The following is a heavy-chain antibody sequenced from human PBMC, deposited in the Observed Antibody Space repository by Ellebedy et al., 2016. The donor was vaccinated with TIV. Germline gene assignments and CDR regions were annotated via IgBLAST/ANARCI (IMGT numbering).Heavy chain of an antibody. D-gene: IGHD2-8*01. CDR3: ARDRFRTAVNGAPFDF. CDR1: GFYLNEHG. Sequence: ASVKVSCKVSGFYLNEHGVNWVRQAPGLGLEWLGWIGPYVGSTAYAEKVRGRITVSADFSADVVYMELTNLKSDDTAVYYCARDRFRTAVNGAPFDFWGQGTAVAVSS. V-gene: IGHV1-18*04. J-gene: IGHJ4*02. CDR2: IGPYVGST.